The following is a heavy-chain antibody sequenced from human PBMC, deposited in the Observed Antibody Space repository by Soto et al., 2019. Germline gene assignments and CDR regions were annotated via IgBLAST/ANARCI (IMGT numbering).Heavy chain of an antibody. J-gene: IGHJ4*02. CDR3: AKLVGPTQYGHDDY. CDR1: GFTFSSYA. Sequence: GGFLRLSCAASGFTFSSYAMSWVRQAPGKGLEWVSAISGSGGSTYYADSVKGRFTISRDNSKNTLYLQMNSLRAEDTAVYYCAKLVGPTQYGHDDYWGQGTLVTVSS. CDR2: ISGSGGST. D-gene: IGHD4-17*01. V-gene: IGHV3-23*01.